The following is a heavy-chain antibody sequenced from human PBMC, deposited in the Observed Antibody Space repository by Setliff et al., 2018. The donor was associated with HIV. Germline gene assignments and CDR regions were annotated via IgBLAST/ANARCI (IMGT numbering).Heavy chain of an antibody. J-gene: IGHJ5*02. CDR3: ARRAVQDGSITSSNWFDP. CDR1: GDSISSGDYC. Sequence: SETLSLTCTVSGDSISSGDYCWNWIRQPAGKGLEWIGRICSSANTDYNPSLKSRVTISADSSKHQFSLKLNSVTAADTAVYYCARRAVQDGSITSSNWFDPWGQGTLVTVSS. D-gene: IGHD2-2*01. CDR2: ICSSANT. V-gene: IGHV4-61*02.